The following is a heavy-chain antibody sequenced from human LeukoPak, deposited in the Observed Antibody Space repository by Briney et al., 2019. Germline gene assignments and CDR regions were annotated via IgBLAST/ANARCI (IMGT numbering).Heavy chain of an antibody. CDR1: GFTFSSYS. D-gene: IGHD4-17*01. Sequence: PGGSLRLSCAASGFTFSSYSMNWVRQAPGKGLEWVSSISSSSSYIYYADSVKGRFTISRDNVKNSLYLQMNSLRAEDTAVYYCTRGDQDYGGYVLNYWGQGTLVTVSS. CDR2: ISSSSSYI. V-gene: IGHV3-21*01. CDR3: TRGDQDYGGYVLNY. J-gene: IGHJ4*02.